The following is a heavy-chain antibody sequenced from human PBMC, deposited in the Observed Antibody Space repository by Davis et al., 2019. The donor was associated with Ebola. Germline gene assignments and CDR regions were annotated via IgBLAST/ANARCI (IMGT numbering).Heavy chain of an antibody. J-gene: IGHJ4*02. V-gene: IGHV3-48*02. CDR3: ARGGVLVAGRPFDY. CDR1: GFTFSSYW. D-gene: IGHD2-15*01. CDR2: IDRRSATV. Sequence: GESLKISCAASGFTFSSYWMSWVRQAPGKGLEWVSYIDRRSATVYYADSVEGRFTISRDNAKNSLYLQMDSLRDEDTAVYYCARGGVLVAGRPFDYWGQGTLVTVSS.